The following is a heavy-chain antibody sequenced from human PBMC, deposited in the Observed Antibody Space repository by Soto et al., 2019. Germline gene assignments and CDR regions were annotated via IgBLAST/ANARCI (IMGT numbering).Heavy chain of an antibody. CDR1: GFTFSSYA. D-gene: IGHD6-13*01. CDR2: ISYDGSNK. CDR3: ARGEQQLID. J-gene: IGHJ4*02. Sequence: QVQLVESGGGVVQPGRSLRLSCAASGFTFSSYAMHWVRQAPGKGLEWVAVISYDGSNKYYADSVKGRFTISRDNSKNTLYLQMNSLRAEDTAVYYCARGEQQLIDWGQGTLVNVSS. V-gene: IGHV3-30-3*01.